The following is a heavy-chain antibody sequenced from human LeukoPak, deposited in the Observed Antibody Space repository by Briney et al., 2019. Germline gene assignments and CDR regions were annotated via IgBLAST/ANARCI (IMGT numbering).Heavy chain of an antibody. V-gene: IGHV3-23*01. CDR1: AFTFRSYG. CDR3: AKSQTIVVVPAALDY. D-gene: IGHD2-2*01. Sequence: GGSLRLSCATSAFTFRSYGMHWVRQAPGKGLEWVSAISGSGGSTYYADSVKGRFTISRDNSKNTLYLQMNSLRAEDTAVYYCAKSQTIVVVPAALDYWGQGTLVTVSS. J-gene: IGHJ4*02. CDR2: ISGSGGST.